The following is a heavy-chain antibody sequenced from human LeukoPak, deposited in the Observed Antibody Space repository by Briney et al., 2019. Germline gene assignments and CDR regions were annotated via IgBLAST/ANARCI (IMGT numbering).Heavy chain of an antibody. CDR2: LIPIYGSS. Sequence: ASVKVSCKASGGSFTFTSHAISWVRQAPGQGREWVGGLIPIYGSSNYAQKFQGRVTITSDESTRTVYMELSSLRPEDSAVYYCAGFFYDNSGDAFDIWGQGTTVTVSS. CDR3: AGFFYDNSGDAFDI. D-gene: IGHD3-22*01. CDR1: GGSFTFTSHA. J-gene: IGHJ3*02. V-gene: IGHV1-69*13.